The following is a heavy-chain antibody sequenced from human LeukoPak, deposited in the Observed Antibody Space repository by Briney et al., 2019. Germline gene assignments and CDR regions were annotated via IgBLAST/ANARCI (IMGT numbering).Heavy chain of an antibody. Sequence: PSQTLSLTCAVSGGSISSGGYSWSWIRQPPGKGLEWIGYIYYSGSTNYNPSLKSRVTISVDTSKNQFSLKLSSVTAADTAVYYCAREVRDTAMVIVWFDPWGQGTLVTVSS. V-gene: IGHV4-30-4*07. CDR3: AREVRDTAMVIVWFDP. CDR2: IYYSGST. J-gene: IGHJ5*02. CDR1: GGSISSGGYS. D-gene: IGHD5-18*01.